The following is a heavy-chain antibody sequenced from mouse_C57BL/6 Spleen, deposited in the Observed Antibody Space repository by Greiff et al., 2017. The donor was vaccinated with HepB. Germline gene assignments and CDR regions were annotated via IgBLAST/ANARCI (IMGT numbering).Heavy chain of an antibody. J-gene: IGHJ4*01. Sequence: EVKLEESGGGLVQPGGSLSLSCAASGFTFTDYYMSWVRQPPGKALEWLGFIRNKANGYTTEYSASVKGRFTISRDNSQSILYLQMNALRAEDSATYYCARYPSGTGYAMDYWGQGTSVTVSS. V-gene: IGHV7-3*01. CDR2: IRNKANGYTT. CDR1: GFTFTDYY. CDR3: ARYPSGTGYAMDY. D-gene: IGHD4-1*01.